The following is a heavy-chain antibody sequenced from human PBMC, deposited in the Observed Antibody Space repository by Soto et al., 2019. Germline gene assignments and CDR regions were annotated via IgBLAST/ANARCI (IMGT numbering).Heavy chain of an antibody. CDR3: ARLPKGSLVTA. CDR2: ISSNSDIT. Sequence: LVESGGGLVYPGGSLRLSCVASGFSFSDHSMNWVRQAPGKGLQWISYISSNSDITYYAESVKGRFTVSRDNAKNALFLQMNSLRDDDTATYYCARLPKGSLVTAWGQGARVTVSS. V-gene: IGHV3-48*02. CDR1: GFSFSDHS. D-gene: IGHD2-21*02. J-gene: IGHJ4*02.